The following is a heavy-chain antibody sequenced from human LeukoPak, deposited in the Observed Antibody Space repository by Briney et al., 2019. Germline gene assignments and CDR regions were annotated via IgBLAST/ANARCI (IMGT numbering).Heavy chain of an antibody. V-gene: IGHV1-2*02. J-gene: IGHJ4*02. CDR2: INPNSGGT. Sequence: ASVKVSCKASGYTFTNYYIHWLRQAPGQGLEWMGWINPNSGGTNYAQKFQGRVTMTRDTSISTAYMELSRLRSDDTAVYYCARDLQWPHLVYWGQGTLVTVSS. CDR1: GYTFTNYY. CDR3: ARDLQWPHLVY. D-gene: IGHD6-19*01.